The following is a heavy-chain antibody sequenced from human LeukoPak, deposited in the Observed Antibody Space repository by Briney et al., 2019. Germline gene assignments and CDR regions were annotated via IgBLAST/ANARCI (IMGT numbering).Heavy chain of an antibody. CDR1: GCIFSNYE. CDR2: ISSSGSDI. D-gene: IGHD4-23*01. J-gene: IGHJ4*02. V-gene: IGHV3-48*03. CDR3: ARDYGGSSPFDY. Sequence: GGSLRLSCAASGCIFSNYEMHWVRQAPGKGLEWVGYISSSGSDIYYADSVKGRFTISRDNAKNSLYLHMNSLRAEDTAVYYCARDYGGSSPFDYWGQGTLVTVSS.